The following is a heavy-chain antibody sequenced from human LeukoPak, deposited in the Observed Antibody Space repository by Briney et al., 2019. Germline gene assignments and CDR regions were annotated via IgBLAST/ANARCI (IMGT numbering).Heavy chain of an antibody. J-gene: IGHJ4*02. CDR1: GYSISSGYY. D-gene: IGHD1-26*01. Sequence: SETLSLTCTVSGYSISSGYYWGWIRQPPGKGLEWIGSIYHSGSTYYNPSLKSRVTISVDTSKNQFSLKLSSVTAADTAVYYCARDSGSYAYFDYWGQGTLVTVSS. CDR3: ARDSGSYAYFDY. CDR2: IYHSGST. V-gene: IGHV4-38-2*02.